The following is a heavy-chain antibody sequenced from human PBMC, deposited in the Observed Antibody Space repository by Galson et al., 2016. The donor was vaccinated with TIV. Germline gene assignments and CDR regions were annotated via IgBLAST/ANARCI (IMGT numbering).Heavy chain of an antibody. Sequence: SLRLSCAASGFTFSNYAIHWVRQAPGQGLEWVAVISSDGSAKYYADSVKGRFTISRDNSNTVYLRRDSLRAEYTATFYCAKAYHSIRGNGVWLMAFDVWGQGTMVIVAS. D-gene: IGHD2-8*01. V-gene: IGHV3-30*18. CDR3: AKAYHSIRGNGVWLMAFDV. CDR2: ISSDGSAK. J-gene: IGHJ3*01. CDR1: GFTFSNYA.